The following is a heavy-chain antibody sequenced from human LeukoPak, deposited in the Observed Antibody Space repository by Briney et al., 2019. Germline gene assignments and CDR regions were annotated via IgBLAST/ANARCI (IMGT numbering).Heavy chain of an antibody. J-gene: IGHJ4*02. CDR3: ARERDGRFFDY. Sequence: GGSLRLSCEVSGLLFRSYWMRWVRQAPGEGLEWVANINQDGSEKYFVDSVRGRFTISRDNAKNLLHLQMNTLRAEDTAVYYCARERDGRFFDYWGQGTLVTVSS. CDR2: INQDGSEK. D-gene: IGHD5-24*01. CDR1: GLLFRSYW. V-gene: IGHV3-7*01.